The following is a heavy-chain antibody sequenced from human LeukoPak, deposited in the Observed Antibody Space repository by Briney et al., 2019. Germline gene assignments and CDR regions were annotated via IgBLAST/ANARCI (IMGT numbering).Heavy chain of an antibody. J-gene: IGHJ6*03. V-gene: IGHV3-23*01. CDR3: AAGPNVYYYYYMDV. D-gene: IGHD6-13*01. CDR2: ISGSGGST. CDR1: GFTFSSYA. Sequence: QPGGSLRLSCAASGFTFSSYAINWVRQAPGKGLEWVSAISGSGGSTYYADSVKGRFTISRDNSKNTLYVQMNSLRAKDTAVYYCAAGPNVYYYYYMDVWGKGTTVTVSS.